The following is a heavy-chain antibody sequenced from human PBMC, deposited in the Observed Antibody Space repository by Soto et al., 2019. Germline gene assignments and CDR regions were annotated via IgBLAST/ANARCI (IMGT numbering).Heavy chain of an antibody. CDR2: IIPIFGTA. J-gene: IGHJ5*02. V-gene: IGHV1-69*12. D-gene: IGHD2-21*02. CDR3: ARGDYCGGDCYWIYNWFDP. CDR1: GGTFSSYA. Sequence: QVQLVQSGAEVKKPGSSVNVSCKASGGTFSSYAISWVRQAPGQGLEWMGGIIPIFGTANYAQKFQGRVTITADESTSTAYMELSSLRSEDTAVYYCARGDYCGGDCYWIYNWFDPWGQGTLVTVSS.